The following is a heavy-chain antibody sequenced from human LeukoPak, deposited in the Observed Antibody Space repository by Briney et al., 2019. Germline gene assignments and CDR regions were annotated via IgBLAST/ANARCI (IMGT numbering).Heavy chain of an antibody. CDR2: IYYSGST. D-gene: IGHD3-22*01. V-gene: IGHV4-59*12. J-gene: IGHJ3*02. Sequence: SETLSLTCTVSGGSISSYYWSWIRQPPGKGLEWIGYIYYSGSTDYNPSLKSRVTISVDTSKNQFSLKLSSVTAADTAMYYCARESTTYYYDSSGYYPDAFDIWGQGTMVTVSS. CDR3: ARESTTYYYDSSGYYPDAFDI. CDR1: GGSISSYY.